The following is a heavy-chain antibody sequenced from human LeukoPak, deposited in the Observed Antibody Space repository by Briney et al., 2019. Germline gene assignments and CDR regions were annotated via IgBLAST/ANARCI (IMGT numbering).Heavy chain of an antibody. CDR2: ISSSGTYI. Sequence: PGGSLRLSCATSGFTFSDYYMSWIRQAPGKGLEWVSYISSSGTYINSADSVKGRFTISRDNAKSSLYLQMNSLRVEDTAVYYCAITGGPTVTAFDLWGQGILVTVSS. J-gene: IGHJ4*02. D-gene: IGHD4-17*01. CDR1: GFTFSDYY. CDR3: AITGGPTVTAFDL. V-gene: IGHV3-11*06.